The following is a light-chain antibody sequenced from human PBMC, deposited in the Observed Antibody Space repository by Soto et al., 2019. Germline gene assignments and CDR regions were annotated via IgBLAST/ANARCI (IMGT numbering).Light chain of an antibody. J-gene: IGKJ1*01. CDR3: LQSYSTLRT. V-gene: IGKV1-17*01. CDR1: QGIRND. Sequence: DIQMTQSPSSLSASVGDRVTITCRASQGIRNDLAWYQQKPGKAPRRLIHAASSLHSGVPSRFSGSISGTEFTLTISSLQPEDFATYYCLQSYSTLRTLGQGTKVDTK. CDR2: AAS.